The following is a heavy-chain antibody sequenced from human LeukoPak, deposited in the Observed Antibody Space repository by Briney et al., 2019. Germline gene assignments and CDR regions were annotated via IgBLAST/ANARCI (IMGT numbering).Heavy chain of an antibody. CDR1: GFTFSKYW. CDR2: IDKNGREK. Sequence: GGSLRLSCTVSGFTFSKYWMRWVRRAPGKGLEWVASIDKNGREKRYVDSVEGRFTISRDNAKDSVYLQMTSLGAEDTAVYYCATYTQNFGAPGTDYWGQGTLVTVSS. D-gene: IGHD3-10*01. CDR3: ATYTQNFGAPGTDY. J-gene: IGHJ4*02. V-gene: IGHV3-7*01.